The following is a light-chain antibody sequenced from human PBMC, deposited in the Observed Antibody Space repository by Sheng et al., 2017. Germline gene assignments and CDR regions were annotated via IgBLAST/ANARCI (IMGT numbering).Light chain of an antibody. J-gene: IGKJ4*01. CDR2: GAS. Sequence: EIVMTQSPATLSLSPGERATLSCRASQSVSSNVAWYQQKPGLAPRLLIYGASSRATGFPARLSGSGSGTEFTLTISSLQSEDFAVYYCHQRFNWPLTFGGGTKVEIK. CDR3: HQRFNWPLT. CDR1: QSVSSN. V-gene: IGKV3-15*01.